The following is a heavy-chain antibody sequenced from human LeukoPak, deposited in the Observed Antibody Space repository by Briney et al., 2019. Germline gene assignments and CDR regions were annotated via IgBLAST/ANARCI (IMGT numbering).Heavy chain of an antibody. Sequence: GGSLRLSCAASGFTFSDHYMGWIRQAPGKGLEWVSYITHTGTTVYYADSVKGRFTISRDNAKNSLFLQMNSLSADDTALYYCARDGATSGYYTFFDYWGQGTLVTVSS. CDR1: GFTFSDHY. J-gene: IGHJ4*02. CDR2: ITHTGTTV. CDR3: ARDGATSGYYTFFDY. D-gene: IGHD3-22*01. V-gene: IGHV3-11*01.